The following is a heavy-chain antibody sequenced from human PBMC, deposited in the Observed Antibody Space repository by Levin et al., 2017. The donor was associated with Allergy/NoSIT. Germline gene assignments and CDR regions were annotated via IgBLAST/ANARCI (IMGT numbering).Heavy chain of an antibody. V-gene: IGHV3-9*01. J-gene: IGHJ3*02. CDR3: AKDSWRELRGFDAFDI. CDR2: ISWNSGSI. CDR1: GFTFDDYA. D-gene: IGHD1-26*01. Sequence: PGGSLRLSCAASGFTFDDYAMHWVRQAPGKGLEWVSGISWNSGSIGYADSVKGRFTISRDNAKNSLYLQMNSLRAEDTALYYCAKDSWRELRGFDAFDIWGQGTMVTVSS.